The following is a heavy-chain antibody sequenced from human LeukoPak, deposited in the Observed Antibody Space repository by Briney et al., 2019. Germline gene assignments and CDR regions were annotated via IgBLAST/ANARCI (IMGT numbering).Heavy chain of an antibody. D-gene: IGHD3-22*01. CDR2: IFYSGSA. CDR3: VTYYYGSSAPKRNY. Sequence: SETLSLTCTVSGGSISSYYWTWIRQPPGKGLEWIGYIFYSGSANYNPSLKSRVTISGDTSKKQFSLKLSSVTAADTAVYYCVTYYYGSSAPKRNYWGQGILVTVSS. CDR1: GGSISSYY. J-gene: IGHJ4*02. V-gene: IGHV4-59*12.